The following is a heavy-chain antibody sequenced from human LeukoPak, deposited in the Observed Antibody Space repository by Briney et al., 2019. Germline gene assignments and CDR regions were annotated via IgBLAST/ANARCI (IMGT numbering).Heavy chain of an antibody. D-gene: IGHD3-10*01. CDR2: IHNSGTT. Sequence: PSETLSLTCAVSGGPFSGYFWSWIRQSPGKGLEWIGEIHNSGTTNYNPSLNSRVTISEDTSKNQIYLNLRSVTAADTAVYYCARRYYYNLGSFPFDFWGQGTLVTVSS. CDR3: ARRYYYNLGSFPFDF. J-gene: IGHJ4*02. CDR1: GGPFSGYF. V-gene: IGHV4-34*01.